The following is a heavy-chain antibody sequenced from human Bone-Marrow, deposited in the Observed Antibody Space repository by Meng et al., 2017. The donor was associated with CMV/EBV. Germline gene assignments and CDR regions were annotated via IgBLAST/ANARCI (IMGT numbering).Heavy chain of an antibody. J-gene: IGHJ4*02. V-gene: IGHV1-69*12. D-gene: IGHD1-7*01. CDR3: ARGVLFGEAGTVLDY. CDR2: IIPIFGTA. CDR1: GGTFSSYA. Sequence: QVQLVQSGAEVKKPGSPVKVSCKASGGTFSSYAISWVRQAPGQGLEWMGGIIPIFGTANYAQRFQGRVTITADESTSAAYMELSSLRSEDTAVYYCARGVLFGEAGTVLDYWGQGTLVTVSS.